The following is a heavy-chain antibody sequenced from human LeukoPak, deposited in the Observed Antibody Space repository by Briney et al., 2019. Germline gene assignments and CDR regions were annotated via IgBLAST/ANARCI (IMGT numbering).Heavy chain of an antibody. D-gene: IGHD3-16*02. J-gene: IGHJ4*02. CDR2: ISSNGGST. CDR1: GFTFSSYA. V-gene: IGHV3-64*01. CDR3: ARGGVVEYDYVWGSYRQPFDY. Sequence: GGSLRLSCAASGFTFSSYAMHWVRQAPGKGLEYVSAISSNGGSTYYANSVKGRFTISRDNSKNTLYLQMGSLRAEDMAVYYCARGGVVEYDYVWGSYRQPFDYWGQGTLVTVSS.